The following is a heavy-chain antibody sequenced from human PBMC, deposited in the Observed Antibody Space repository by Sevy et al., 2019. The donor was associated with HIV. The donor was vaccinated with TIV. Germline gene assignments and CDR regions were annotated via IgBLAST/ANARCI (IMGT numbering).Heavy chain of an antibody. Sequence: GGSLRLSCAASGFTFSSYSMNWVCQAPGKGLEWVSSISSSSSYIYYADSVKGRFTISRDNAKNSLYLQMNSLRAEDTAVYYCAVSLRFLEWLLGYYYGMDVWGQGTTVTVSS. J-gene: IGHJ6*02. CDR1: GFTFSSYS. D-gene: IGHD3-3*01. V-gene: IGHV3-21*01. CDR3: AVSLRFLEWLLGYYYGMDV. CDR2: ISSSSSYI.